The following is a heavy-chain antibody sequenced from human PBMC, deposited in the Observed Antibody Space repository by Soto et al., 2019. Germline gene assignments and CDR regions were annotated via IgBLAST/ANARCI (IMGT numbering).Heavy chain of an antibody. CDR2: ISAYNGNT. Sequence: ASVKVSCKASGYTFTSDGISWVRQAPGQGLEWMGWISAYNGNTNYAQKLQGRVTMTTDTSTSTAYMELRSLRSDDTAVYYCARTTADYYYYYYMDVWGKGTTVTVSS. CDR3: ARTTADYYYYYYMDV. CDR1: GYTFTSDG. D-gene: IGHD4-17*01. J-gene: IGHJ6*03. V-gene: IGHV1-18*01.